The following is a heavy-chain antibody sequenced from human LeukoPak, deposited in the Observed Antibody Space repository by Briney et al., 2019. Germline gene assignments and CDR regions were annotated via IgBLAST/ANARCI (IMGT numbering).Heavy chain of an antibody. CDR3: ARDLGVTIFGLSNGMDV. V-gene: IGHV4-4*07. CDR2: IYTSGST. D-gene: IGHD3-3*01. CDR1: GGSISSYY. Sequence: PSETLSLTCTVSGGSISSYYWSWIRQPAGKRLEWIGRIYTSGSTNYNPSLKSRVTMSVDTSKNQFSLKLSSVTAADTAVYYCARDLGVTIFGLSNGMDVWGQGTTVTVSS. J-gene: IGHJ6*02.